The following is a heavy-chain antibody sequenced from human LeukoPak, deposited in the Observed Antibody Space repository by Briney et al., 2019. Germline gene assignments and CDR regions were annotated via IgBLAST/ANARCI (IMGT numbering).Heavy chain of an antibody. V-gene: IGHV4-39*07. CDR3: ARDLEMATAHFDY. J-gene: IGHJ4*02. CDR2: IYYSGST. CDR1: GGSISSSSYY. Sequence: SETLSLTCTVSGGSISSSSYYWGWIRQPPGKGLEWIGSIYYSGSTYYNPSLKSRVTISVDTSKNQFCLKLSSVTAADTAVYYCARDLEMATAHFDYWGQGTLVTVSS. D-gene: IGHD5-24*01.